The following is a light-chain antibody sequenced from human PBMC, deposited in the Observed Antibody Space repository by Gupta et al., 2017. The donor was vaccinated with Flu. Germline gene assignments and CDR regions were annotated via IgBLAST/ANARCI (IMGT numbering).Light chain of an antibody. Sequence: SVWPGERATIFCRESVIVSTNLEWSQQKPGKDPRLLIYGASTRANDTTARFRGRGCGREFTLTISSLQSEDFAVYYCLQYHSWSSTGPWTFGPGTKVESK. CDR1: VIVSTN. J-gene: IGKJ1*01. CDR3: LQYHSWSSTGPWT. CDR2: GAS. V-gene: IGKV3-15*01.